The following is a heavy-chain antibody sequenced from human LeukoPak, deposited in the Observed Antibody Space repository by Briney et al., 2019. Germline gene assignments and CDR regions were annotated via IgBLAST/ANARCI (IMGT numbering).Heavy chain of an antibody. CDR1: GFTFGSYA. CDR3: TRGSSGSYYNSRFDY. D-gene: IGHD3-10*01. J-gene: IGHJ4*02. V-gene: IGHV3-23*01. Sequence: GGSLRLSCAAYGFTFGSYAMSWVRQAPGKGLEWVSAISGSGGSTYYAASVKGRFTISRDNSKNTLYLQMNSLRAEDTAMYYCTRGSSGSYYNSRFDYWGQGALVSVSS. CDR2: ISGSGGST.